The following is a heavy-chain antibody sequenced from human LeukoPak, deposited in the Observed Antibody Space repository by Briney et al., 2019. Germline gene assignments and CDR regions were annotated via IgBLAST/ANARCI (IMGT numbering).Heavy chain of an antibody. CDR2: ISSSTTI. D-gene: IGHD6-19*01. Sequence: GGSLRLSCAASGFTFSSHSMNWVRQAPGKGLEWVSYISSSTTIYYADSVKGRFTISRDNAKNSLYLQMNSLRAEDTAVYYCARDKSVAGTSTIDYWGQGTLVTVSS. CDR1: GFTFSSHS. CDR3: ARDKSVAGTSTIDY. J-gene: IGHJ4*02. V-gene: IGHV3-48*01.